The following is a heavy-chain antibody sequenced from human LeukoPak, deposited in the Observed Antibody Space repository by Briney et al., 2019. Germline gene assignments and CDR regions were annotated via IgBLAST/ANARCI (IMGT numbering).Heavy chain of an antibody. Sequence: GSLRLSCAASGFTVSSNYMSWVRQAPGKGLEWVSVIYSGGSTYYADSVKGRFTISRDNSKNTLYLQMNSLRAEDTAVYYCASLGFEYSSGWYTGYWGQGTLVTVSS. CDR2: IYSGGST. CDR1: GFTVSSNY. D-gene: IGHD6-19*01. V-gene: IGHV3-53*05. J-gene: IGHJ4*02. CDR3: ASLGFEYSSGWYTGY.